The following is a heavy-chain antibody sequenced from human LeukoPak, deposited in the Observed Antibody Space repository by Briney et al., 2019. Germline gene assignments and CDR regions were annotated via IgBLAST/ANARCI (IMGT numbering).Heavy chain of an antibody. CDR3: ASSSEGLWFGELLYQVDY. J-gene: IGHJ4*02. D-gene: IGHD3-10*01. CDR1: GGTFSSYA. CDR2: IIPIFGTA. V-gene: IGHV1-69*13. Sequence: ASVKVSCKASGGTFSSYAISWVRQAPGQGLEWMGGIIPIFGTANYAQKFQGRVTITADESTSTAYMELSSLRSEDTAVYYCASSSEGLWFGELLYQVDYWGQGTLVTVSS.